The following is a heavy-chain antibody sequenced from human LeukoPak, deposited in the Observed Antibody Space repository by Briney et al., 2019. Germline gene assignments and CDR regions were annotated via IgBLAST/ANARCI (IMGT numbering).Heavy chain of an antibody. CDR1: GFTFSSYG. D-gene: IGHD3-3*01. Sequence: GGSLRLSCAASGFTFSSYGMNWVRQAPGKGLEWVSSISSRSSYIYYADSVKGRFTISRDNAKNSLYLELHSLRAEDTAVYYCARQYYDIWSGYYTADYYFDYWGQGTLVTVSS. J-gene: IGHJ4*02. CDR2: ISSRSSYI. CDR3: ARQYYDIWSGYYTADYYFDY. V-gene: IGHV3-21*06.